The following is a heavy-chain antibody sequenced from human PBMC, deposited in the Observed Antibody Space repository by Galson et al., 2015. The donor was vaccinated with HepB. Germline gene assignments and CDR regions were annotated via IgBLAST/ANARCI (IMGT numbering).Heavy chain of an antibody. CDR1: GSKFTNYN. CDR3: SRFDYYFGLDV. Sequence: SVTVSCKASGSKFTNYNIHWIRQAPGQGLEWMARINPRGGDTTFSQTFRDRVTVTSETSTSTVYMEMNSLTSEDAAVYYCSRFDYYFGLDVWGQGTTVIVSS. J-gene: IGHJ6*02. CDR2: INPRGGDT. V-gene: IGHV1-46*03.